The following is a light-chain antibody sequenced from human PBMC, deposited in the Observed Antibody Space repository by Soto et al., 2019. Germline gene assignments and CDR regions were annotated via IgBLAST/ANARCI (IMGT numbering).Light chain of an antibody. CDR1: QSVSNW. CDR3: QQYNSYSPT. V-gene: IGKV1-5*01. CDR2: DVS. J-gene: IGKJ1*01. Sequence: IQMTQSPSTLSASVGERVTITCRASQSVSNWVAWYQQKPGKAPKLLIYDVSSLESGVPSRFSGSGSETEFTLTISGLQPGDSATYYCQQYNSYSPTFGQGTKVDIK.